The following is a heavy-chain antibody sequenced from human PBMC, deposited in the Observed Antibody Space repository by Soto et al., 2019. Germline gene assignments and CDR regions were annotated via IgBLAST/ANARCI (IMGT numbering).Heavy chain of an antibody. CDR2: IYYSGST. D-gene: IGHD3-9*01. V-gene: IGHV4-31*03. Sequence: SETLSLTCSVSGGSISSGGYYWSWIRQHPGKGLEWIGYIYYSGSTYYNPSLKSRVTISVDTSKNQFSLKLSSVTAADTAVYYCARGNVGYYDILTGYSSGHFDYWGQGTLVTVSS. J-gene: IGHJ4*02. CDR3: ARGNVGYYDILTGYSSGHFDY. CDR1: GGSISSGGYY.